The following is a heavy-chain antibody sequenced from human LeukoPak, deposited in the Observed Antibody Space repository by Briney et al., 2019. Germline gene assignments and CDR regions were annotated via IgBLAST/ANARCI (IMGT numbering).Heavy chain of an antibody. CDR3: ARSPKGSGRAPNFDY. CDR1: GFSLSSSE. CDR2: ITSSGSTI. Sequence: GGSLRLSCAASGFSLSSSEMNWVRQAPGKGLEWVSYITSSGSTIYYADSVKGRFTISRDNAKNSLYLQMNSLRAEDTAFYYCARSPKGSGRAPNFDYWGQGTLVTVSS. J-gene: IGHJ4*02. D-gene: IGHD6-19*01. V-gene: IGHV3-48*03.